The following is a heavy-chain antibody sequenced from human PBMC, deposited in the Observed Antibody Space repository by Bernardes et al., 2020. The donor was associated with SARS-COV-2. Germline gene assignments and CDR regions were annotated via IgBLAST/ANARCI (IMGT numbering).Heavy chain of an antibody. CDR3: ARDAYSGSYYDN. D-gene: IGHD1-26*01. CDR1: GFTFRSYW. J-gene: IGHJ4*02. Sequence: GGSLRLSCVGSGFTFRSYWMHWVRQAPGKGLVWVSRINSHGSSTIYADSVKGRFTISRDNAKNRLYLQMNSLRVEDTAVYYCARDAYSGSYYDNWGQGTLVTVSS. V-gene: IGHV3-74*01. CDR2: INSHGSST.